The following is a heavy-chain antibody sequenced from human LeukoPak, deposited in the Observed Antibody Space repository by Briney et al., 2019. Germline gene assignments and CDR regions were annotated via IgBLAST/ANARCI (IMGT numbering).Heavy chain of an antibody. V-gene: IGHV4-34*01. CDR3: ARVPYYYGSGSKKSNWFDP. D-gene: IGHD3-10*01. J-gene: IGHJ5*02. CDR1: GGSISSYY. CDR2: INHSGST. Sequence: PSETLSLTCTVSGGSISSYYWTWIRQPPGKGLEWIGEINHSGSTNYNPSLKSRVTISVDTSKNQFSLKLSSVTAADTAVYYCARVPYYYGSGSKKSNWFDPWGQGTLVTVSS.